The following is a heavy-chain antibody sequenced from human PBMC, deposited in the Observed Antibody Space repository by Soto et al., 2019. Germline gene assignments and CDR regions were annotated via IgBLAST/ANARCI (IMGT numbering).Heavy chain of an antibody. CDR3: ARDGASTVTTIPYYYYYGMDV. J-gene: IGHJ6*02. V-gene: IGHV1-18*04. Sequence: GASVKVSCKASGYTFTSYCISWVRQAPGQGREWMGWISAYNGNTNYAQKLQGRVTMTTDTSTSTAYMELRSLRSDDTAVYYCARDGASTVTTIPYYYYYGMDVWGQGTTVNVSS. CDR1: GYTFTSYC. D-gene: IGHD4-4*01. CDR2: ISAYNGNT.